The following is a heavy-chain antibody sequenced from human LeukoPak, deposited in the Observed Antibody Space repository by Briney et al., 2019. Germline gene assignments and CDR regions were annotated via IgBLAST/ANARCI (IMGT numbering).Heavy chain of an antibody. CDR3: AELGITMIGGV. D-gene: IGHD3-10*02. J-gene: IGHJ6*04. CDR2: ISSSGSTI. CDR1: GFTFGSYW. Sequence: GGSLRLSCAASGFTFGSYWMNWVRQAPGKGLEWVSYISSSGSTIYYADSVKGRFTISRDNAKNSLYLQMNSLRAEDTAVYYCAELGITMIGGVWGKGTTVTISS. V-gene: IGHV3-48*04.